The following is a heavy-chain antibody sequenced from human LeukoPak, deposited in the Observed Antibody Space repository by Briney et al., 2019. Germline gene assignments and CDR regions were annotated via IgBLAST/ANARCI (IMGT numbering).Heavy chain of an antibody. CDR1: GGTFSSYA. D-gene: IGHD6-6*01. V-gene: IGHV1-69*05. CDR3: ARALRIAARPEYYYYMDV. Sequence: SVTASCKASGGTFSSYAISWVRQAPGQGLEWMGGIIPIFGTANYAQKFQGRVTITTDESTSTAYMELSSLRSEDTAVYYCARALRIAARPEYYYYMDVWGKGTPVTVSS. CDR2: IIPIFGTA. J-gene: IGHJ6*03.